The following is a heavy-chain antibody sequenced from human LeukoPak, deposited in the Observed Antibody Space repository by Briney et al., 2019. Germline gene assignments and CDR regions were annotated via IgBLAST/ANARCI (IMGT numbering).Heavy chain of an antibody. Sequence: ASVKVSCKASGYTFTSYDINWVRQATGQGIEWMGWMNPNSGNTGYAQKFQGRVTMTRNTSISTAYMGLSSLRSEDTAVYYCARELAADFHFDYWGQGTLVTVSS. V-gene: IGHV1-8*01. D-gene: IGHD1-1*01. CDR2: MNPNSGNT. CDR1: GYTFTSYD. CDR3: ARELAADFHFDY. J-gene: IGHJ4*02.